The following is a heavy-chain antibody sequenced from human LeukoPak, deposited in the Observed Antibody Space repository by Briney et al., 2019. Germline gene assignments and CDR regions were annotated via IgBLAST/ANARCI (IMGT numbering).Heavy chain of an antibody. J-gene: IGHJ6*02. CDR2: IYYSGST. Sequence: SETLSLTCTVSGDSISSSTYSTTYYWGWIRQPPGKGLEWIGSIYYSGSTYYNPSLKSRVTISVHTSKNQFSLKLSSVTAADTAVYYCARGVYSGYTSGFYGMDVWGQGTTVTVSS. CDR1: GDSISSSTYSTTYY. D-gene: IGHD5-12*01. CDR3: ARGVYSGYTSGFYGMDV. V-gene: IGHV4-39*07.